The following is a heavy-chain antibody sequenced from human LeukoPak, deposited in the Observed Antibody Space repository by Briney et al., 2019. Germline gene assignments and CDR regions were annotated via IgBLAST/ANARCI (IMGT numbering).Heavy chain of an antibody. Sequence: PSETLSLTCAVYGGSFSGYYWSWIRQPPGKGLEWIGEINHSGSTNYNPSLKSRVTISVDTSKNQFSLKLSSVTAADTAVYYCARRGGGHAFDIWGQGTMVTVSS. D-gene: IGHD3-16*01. J-gene: IGHJ3*02. CDR2: INHSGST. CDR1: GGSFSGYY. V-gene: IGHV4-34*01. CDR3: ARRGGGHAFDI.